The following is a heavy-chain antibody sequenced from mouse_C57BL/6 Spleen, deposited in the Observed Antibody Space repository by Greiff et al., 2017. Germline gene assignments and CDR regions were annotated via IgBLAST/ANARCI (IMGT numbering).Heavy chain of an antibody. Sequence: EVKLVESGGGLVKPGGSLKLSCAASGFTFSDYGMHWVRQAPEKGLEWVAYISSGSSTIYYADTVKGRFTISRDNAKTTLFLQMTSLRSEDTAMYYCARSLLNARDYWGQGTAVTVSS. V-gene: IGHV5-17*01. J-gene: IGHJ4*01. CDR3: ARSLLNARDY. CDR1: GFTFSDYG. CDR2: ISSGSSTI. D-gene: IGHD1-1*01.